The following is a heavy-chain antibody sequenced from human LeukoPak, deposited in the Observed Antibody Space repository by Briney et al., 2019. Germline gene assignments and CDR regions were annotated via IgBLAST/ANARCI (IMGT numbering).Heavy chain of an antibody. Sequence: GGSLRLSCAASGFSFMNAWMIWVRQAPGKGLEWVGRIKSNADGGTPDYAAPARGRFTVSRDDSKNTLYLQMNSLKTEDTAVYYCTTFYHEYSPYWGRGTLVTVSS. CDR2: IKSNADGGTP. CDR3: TTFYHEYSPY. V-gene: IGHV3-15*01. CDR1: GFSFMNAW. J-gene: IGHJ4*02. D-gene: IGHD2/OR15-2a*01.